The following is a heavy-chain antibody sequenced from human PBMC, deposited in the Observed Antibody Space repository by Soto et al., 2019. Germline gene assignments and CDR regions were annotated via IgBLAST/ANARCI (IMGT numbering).Heavy chain of an antibody. CDR3: ARDPETGLTVTTHFDY. CDR1: GFTLNSFF. CDR2: ISNDGSST. D-gene: IGHD4-17*01. V-gene: IGHV3-74*01. J-gene: IGHJ4*02. Sequence: HPGGSLRLSCAASGFTLNSFFMHWVRQAPGKGLMWVSRISNDGSSTTYADSVKGRFTISRDNSKNTLYLQMNSLRAEDTAVYYCARDPETGLTVTTHFDYWGQGTLVTVSS.